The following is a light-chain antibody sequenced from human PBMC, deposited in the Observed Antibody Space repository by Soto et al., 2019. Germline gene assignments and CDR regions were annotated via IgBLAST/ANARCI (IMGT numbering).Light chain of an antibody. CDR3: QQYNSYWT. J-gene: IGKJ1*01. Sequence: DIQMTQSPSSVSSSVGDIFTITCRASQSISSWLAWYQQKPGKAPKLLIYDASSLESGVPSRFSGSGSGTEFTLTISSLQPDDFATYYCQQYNSYWTFGQGTKVDIK. CDR2: DAS. CDR1: QSISSW. V-gene: IGKV1-5*01.